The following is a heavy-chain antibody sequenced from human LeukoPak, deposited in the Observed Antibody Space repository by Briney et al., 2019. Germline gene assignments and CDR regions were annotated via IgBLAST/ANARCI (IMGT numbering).Heavy chain of an antibody. Sequence: PGGSLRLSCAASGFTFSSYAMSWVRQAPGKGLEWVSAISGSGGSTYYADSVKGRFTISRDNSKNTLYLQMNSLRAEDTAVYYCAKKTYDILTGYYDYWGQGTLVTVSS. CDR1: GFTFSSYA. CDR3: AKKTYDILTGYYDY. CDR2: ISGSGGST. V-gene: IGHV3-23*01. D-gene: IGHD3-9*01. J-gene: IGHJ4*02.